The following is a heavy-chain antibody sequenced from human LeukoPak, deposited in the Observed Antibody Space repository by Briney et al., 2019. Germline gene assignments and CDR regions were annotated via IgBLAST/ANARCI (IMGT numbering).Heavy chain of an antibody. CDR1: GFTFSNAW. CDR3: AKDQRGGCDTTTCYLFDY. CDR2: ISGSIGRT. D-gene: IGHD2-2*01. J-gene: IGHJ4*02. V-gene: IGHV3-23*01. Sequence: PGGSLRLSCAASGFTFSNAWMSWVRQAPGKGLEWVSVISGSIGRTYYADSVKGRFTISRDNSKNTLYLQMNSLRAEDTAVYYCAKDQRGGCDTTTCYLFDYWGQGTLVTVSS.